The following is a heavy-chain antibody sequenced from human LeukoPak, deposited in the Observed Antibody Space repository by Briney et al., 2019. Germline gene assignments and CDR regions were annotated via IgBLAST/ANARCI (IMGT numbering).Heavy chain of an antibody. V-gene: IGHV5-51*01. CDR3: ARRGGSWPVDRKYYFDY. CDR1: GYSFTSYW. D-gene: IGHD6-13*01. CDR2: IYPGDSDT. Sequence: GESLKISCKGSGYSFTSYWIGWVRQVPGKGLEWMGIIYPGDSDTRYSPSFQGQVTISADKSISTAYLQWSSLKASDTAMYYCARRGGSWPVDRKYYFDYWGQGTLVTVSS. J-gene: IGHJ4*02.